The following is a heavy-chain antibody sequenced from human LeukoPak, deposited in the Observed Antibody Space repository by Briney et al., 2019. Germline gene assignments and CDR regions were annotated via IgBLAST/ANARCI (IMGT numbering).Heavy chain of an antibody. V-gene: IGHV4-38-2*02. Sequence: SETLSLTCSVSGMSITSRHYWGWIRQSPGKGLEWIGSTSHSDSPYYNPSLESRVTISLDTSRNQFSLKLTSVTAADTAVYYCAKEAQGCSITSCYFDSWGQGTLVTVSS. J-gene: IGHJ4*02. D-gene: IGHD2-2*01. CDR2: TSHSDSP. CDR1: GMSITSRHY. CDR3: AKEAQGCSITSCYFDS.